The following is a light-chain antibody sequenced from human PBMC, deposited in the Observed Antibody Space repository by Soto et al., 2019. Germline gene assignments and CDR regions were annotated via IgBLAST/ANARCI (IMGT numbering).Light chain of an antibody. CDR3: QQLNSYLWT. CDR1: QGISSY. J-gene: IGKJ1*01. Sequence: DIQLTQSPSFLSASVGDRVTITCRASQGISSYLAWYQVEPGKAPKLLIYAASTLQSGVPSRFSGSGSGTEFTLTVSSLQPEDFATYYCQQLNSYLWTFGQGTKVEIK. CDR2: AAS. V-gene: IGKV1-9*01.